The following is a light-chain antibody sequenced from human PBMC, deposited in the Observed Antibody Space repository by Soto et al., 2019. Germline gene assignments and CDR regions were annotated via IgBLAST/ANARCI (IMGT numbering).Light chain of an antibody. Sequence: EIVLTQSPGTLSLSPGERATLSCRASQSGSSSFLAWYQQKPGQAPRLLIYGASFRATGIPDRFSGSGSGTDFTLTISRLEPEDFAVYYCQQYGSSPYTFGQGTKLEIK. CDR2: GAS. V-gene: IGKV3-20*01. J-gene: IGKJ2*01. CDR3: QQYGSSPYT. CDR1: QSGSSSF.